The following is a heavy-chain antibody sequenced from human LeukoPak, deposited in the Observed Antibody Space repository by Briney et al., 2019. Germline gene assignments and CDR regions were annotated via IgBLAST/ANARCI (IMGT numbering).Heavy chain of an antibody. CDR2: IIPIFGTA. J-gene: IGHJ3*02. V-gene: IGHV1-69*06. D-gene: IGHD3-22*01. CDR3: ATFPDYYDSSGYGQHDAFDI. CDR1: GYTFTGYY. Sequence: GASVKVSCKASGYTFTGYYMHWVRQAPGQGLEWMGGIIPIFGTANYAQELQGRVTITADKSTSTAYMELSSLRSEDTAVYYCATFPDYYDSSGYGQHDAFDIWGQGTMVTVSS.